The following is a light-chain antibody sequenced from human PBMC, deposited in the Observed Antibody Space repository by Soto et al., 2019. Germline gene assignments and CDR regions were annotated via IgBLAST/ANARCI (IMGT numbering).Light chain of an antibody. CDR1: QSVSSSY. V-gene: IGKV3-20*01. CDR2: GAS. J-gene: IGKJ5*01. Sequence: EIVLTQSPGTLSLSPGERATLSCRASQSVSSSYLAWYQQKPGQAPRLLIYGASSRATGIPDRFSGSESGTDFTLTISRLEPEDFAVYYCQQYGSSPPITFXQGTRMEIK. CDR3: QQYGSSPPIT.